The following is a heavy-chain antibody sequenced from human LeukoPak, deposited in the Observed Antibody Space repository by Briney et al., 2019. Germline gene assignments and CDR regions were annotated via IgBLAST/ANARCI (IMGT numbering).Heavy chain of an antibody. Sequence: GESLKISCKGSGYSFTTYWIGWVRQMPGKGLEWMGLIYPGNSGTRYSPSFHGQVTISADKSISTAYLQWSSLKASDTAVYYCVCDRGNFDSFDFWGQGTLVTVSS. CDR3: VCDRGNFDSFDF. J-gene: IGHJ4*02. CDR2: IYPGNSGT. CDR1: GYSFTTYW. D-gene: IGHD1-7*01. V-gene: IGHV5-51*01.